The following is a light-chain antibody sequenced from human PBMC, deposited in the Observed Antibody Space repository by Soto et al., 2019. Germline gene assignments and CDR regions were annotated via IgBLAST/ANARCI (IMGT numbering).Light chain of an antibody. CDR3: QYLNSHPLS. Sequence: AIQMTQSPSSLSASVGDRVTITCRASQGIRNDLGWYQQKPGKAPKLLIYAASSLQSGVPSRFSGSGSGTDFSLTISSLQPEDVATYYCQYLNSHPLSFGGGAKVDI. J-gene: IGKJ4*01. CDR1: QGIRND. V-gene: IGKV1-6*01. CDR2: AAS.